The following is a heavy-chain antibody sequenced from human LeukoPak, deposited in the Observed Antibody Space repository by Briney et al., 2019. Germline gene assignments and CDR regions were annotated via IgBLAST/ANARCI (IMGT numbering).Heavy chain of an antibody. CDR2: IIPILGIA. V-gene: IGHV1-69*04. Sequence: SVTVSCKASGGTFSSYAISWVRQAPGQGLEWMGRIIPILGIANYAQKFQGRVTITADKSTSTAYMELSSLRSEDTAVYYCARDGRGATVTTEEEYWFDPWGQGTLVTVSS. J-gene: IGHJ5*02. CDR1: GGTFSSYA. D-gene: IGHD4-17*01. CDR3: ARDGRGATVTTEEEYWFDP.